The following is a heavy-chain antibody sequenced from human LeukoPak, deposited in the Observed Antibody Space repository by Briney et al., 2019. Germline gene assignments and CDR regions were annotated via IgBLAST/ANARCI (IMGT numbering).Heavy chain of an antibody. CDR1: GGSFSTYY. D-gene: IGHD4-17*01. CDR3: ARIDGDLLDS. CDR2: VYYTGST. J-gene: IGHJ4*02. V-gene: IGHV4-59*08. Sequence: PSETLSLTCSVSGGSFSTYYWTWIRQPPGKGLEYIGYVYYTGSTNYNPSLQSPVAISIDTSKNQFSLKLRSVTAADTAVYFCARIDGDLLDSWGQGTLVAVSS.